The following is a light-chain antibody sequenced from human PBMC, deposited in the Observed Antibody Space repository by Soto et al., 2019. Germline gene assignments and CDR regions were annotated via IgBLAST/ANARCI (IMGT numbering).Light chain of an antibody. J-gene: IGLJ1*01. CDR1: SSDVGGYNY. CDR2: DVS. CDR3: SSYTSSSTKV. V-gene: IGLV2-14*01. Sequence: QSVLTQPASVSGSPGQSITISCTGASSDVGGYNYVSWYQQHPGKAPKLMIYDVSNRPSGVSNRFSGSKSGNTASLTISGLQADDEADYYRSSYTSSSTKVFGTGTMVTVL.